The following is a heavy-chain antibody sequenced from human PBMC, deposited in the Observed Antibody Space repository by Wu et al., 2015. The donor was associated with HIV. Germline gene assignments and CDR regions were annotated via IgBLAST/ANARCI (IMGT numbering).Heavy chain of an antibody. Sequence: QVQLVQSGAEVKKPGASVKVSCKASGYTFTGYYMHWVRQAPGQGLEWMGWINPNSGGTNYAQKFQGRVTMTRDTSISTAYMELSRLRSDDTAVYYCARDLAGIAAAGTGFDYWAREPWSPSPQ. CDR3: ARDLAGIAAAGTGFDY. J-gene: IGHJ4*02. D-gene: IGHD6-13*01. CDR2: INPNSGGT. CDR1: GYTFTGYY. V-gene: IGHV1-2*02.